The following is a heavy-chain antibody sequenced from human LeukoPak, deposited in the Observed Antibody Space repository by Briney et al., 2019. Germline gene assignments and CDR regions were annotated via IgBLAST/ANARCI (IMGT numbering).Heavy chain of an antibody. CDR1: GFTFSSCG. D-gene: IGHD6-6*01. CDR2: MSSDGTIA. V-gene: IGHV3-33*01. J-gene: IGHJ4*02. Sequence: PGRSLRLSCEASGFTFSSCGLHWVRQAPGKGLEWVALMSSDGTIAYYADSVKGRFTISRDNFKNTLYLQMNSLRAEDTAVYYCATEFSSSTVFDYWGQGTLATVSS. CDR3: ATEFSSSTVFDY.